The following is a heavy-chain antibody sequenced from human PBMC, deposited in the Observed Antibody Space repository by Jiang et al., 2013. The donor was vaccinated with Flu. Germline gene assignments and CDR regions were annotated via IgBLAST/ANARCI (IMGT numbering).Heavy chain of an antibody. J-gene: IGHJ6*02. D-gene: IGHD4-17*01. V-gene: IGHV4-4*07. Sequence: GPGLVKPSETLSLTCAVSGGSISSYYWSWIRQPAGKGLEWIGRIYTSGSTNYNPSLKSRVTMSVDTSKNQFSLKLSSVTAADTAVYYCARERLGYGDRPNYYYGMDVWGQGTTVTVSS. CDR1: GGSISSYY. CDR2: IYTSGST. CDR3: ARERLGYGDRPNYYYGMDV.